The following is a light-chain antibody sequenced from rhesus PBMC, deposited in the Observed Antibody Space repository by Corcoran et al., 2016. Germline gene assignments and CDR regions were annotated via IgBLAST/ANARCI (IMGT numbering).Light chain of an antibody. CDR1: QSLADSDGKTF. CDR2: LAS. J-gene: IGKJ1*01. V-gene: IGKV2-82*02. CDR3: MQPLRSPWT. Sequence: DIVMIQTPLSLPVSLGEPASIPCRSSQSLADSDGKTFLFWYLQKPGQSPQLLLYLASERASGVPERVSGSGSGTDFTLKISRVGAEVVGVYYCMQPLRSPWTFGQGTKVEIK.